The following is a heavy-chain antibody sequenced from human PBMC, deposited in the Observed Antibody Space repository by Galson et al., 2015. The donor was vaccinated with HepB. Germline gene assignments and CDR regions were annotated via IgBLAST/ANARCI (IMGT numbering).Heavy chain of an antibody. Sequence: SLRLSCAASGFTFRDFWMHWVRQAPGKGLEWVSRIDFDGSSTGYADSVKGRFTIFRDNAKNTLYLQMNSLRDEDTAVYYCARTHSMGADYWGQGTLVTVSS. CDR2: IDFDGSST. CDR1: GFTFRDFW. CDR3: ARTHSMGADY. J-gene: IGHJ4*02. V-gene: IGHV3-74*01. D-gene: IGHD2/OR15-2a*01.